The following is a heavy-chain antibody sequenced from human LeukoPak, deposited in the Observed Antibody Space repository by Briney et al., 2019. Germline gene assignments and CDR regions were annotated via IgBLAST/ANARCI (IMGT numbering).Heavy chain of an antibody. CDR2: INHSGST. CDR3: ARGPEQLAFYYYYYGMDV. Sequence: PSETLSLTCAVYGGSFSGYYWSWIRQPPGKGLEWIGEINHSGSTNYNPSLKSRVTISVDTSKNQFPLKLSSVTAADTAVYYCARGPEQLAFYYYYYGMDVWGQGTTVTVSS. J-gene: IGHJ6*02. CDR1: GGSFSGYY. D-gene: IGHD6-13*01. V-gene: IGHV4-34*01.